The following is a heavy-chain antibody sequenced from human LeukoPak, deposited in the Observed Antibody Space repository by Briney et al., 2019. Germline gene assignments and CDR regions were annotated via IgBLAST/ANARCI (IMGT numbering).Heavy chain of an antibody. CDR1: GGSISSSSYY. Sequence: SETLSLTCTVSGGSISSSSYYWGWIRQPPGKGLEWVGSIYYNGNTYYNPSLKSRVTISVDTPKNQFSLKVTSVTAADTAFYYCARDDFSSGQIPGRDSWGQGTLVTVSS. CDR2: IYYNGNT. CDR3: ARDDFSSGQIPGRDS. J-gene: IGHJ4*02. D-gene: IGHD3-10*01. V-gene: IGHV4-39*07.